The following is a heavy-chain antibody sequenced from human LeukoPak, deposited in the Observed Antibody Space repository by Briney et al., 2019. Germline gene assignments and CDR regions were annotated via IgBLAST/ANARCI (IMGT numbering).Heavy chain of an antibody. D-gene: IGHD3-10*01. CDR3: ARVVGGNYYGSETDDY. CDR2: LNPNSGGT. J-gene: IGHJ4*02. V-gene: IGHV1-2*02. CDR1: GYTFTGYY. Sequence: SVTVSCKASGYTFTGYYMHWVRQAPGQGLEWMGWLNPNSGGTNYAQKFQGRVTMTRDTSISTAYMELSRLRSDDTAVYYCARVVGGNYYGSETDDYWGQEAVVTVSS.